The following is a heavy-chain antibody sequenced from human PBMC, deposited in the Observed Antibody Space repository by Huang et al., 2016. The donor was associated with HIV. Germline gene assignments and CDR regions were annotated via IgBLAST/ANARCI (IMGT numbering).Heavy chain of an antibody. Sequence: QVHLVESGGGVVQPGGSLRLSCAASGFKLSGFGMHWVRQAPGKGREWVEVISYDGRSQFYTDSVKGRFTISRDNSDNTLSLQMKGLRPDDTAVYYCAKESRWFSDFDHWGQGVLVSVSS. CDR1: GFKLSGFG. D-gene: IGHD2-15*01. CDR3: AKESRWFSDFDH. J-gene: IGHJ4*02. CDR2: ISYDGRSQ. V-gene: IGHV3-30*18.